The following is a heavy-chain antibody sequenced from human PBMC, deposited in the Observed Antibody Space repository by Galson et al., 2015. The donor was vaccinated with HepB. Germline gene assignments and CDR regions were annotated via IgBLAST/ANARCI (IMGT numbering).Heavy chain of an antibody. CDR3: ARDHYGGYDLFDY. J-gene: IGHJ4*02. CDR2: ISYDGSKK. CDR1: GFTFSSYA. D-gene: IGHD5-12*01. Sequence: SLRLSCAASGFTFSSYAMHWVRQAPGKGLEWVAVISYDGSKKYYADSVKGRFAIPRDNSKNTLYLQMNTLRAEDTAVYYCARDHYGGYDLFDYWGQGTLVTVSS. V-gene: IGHV3-30*09.